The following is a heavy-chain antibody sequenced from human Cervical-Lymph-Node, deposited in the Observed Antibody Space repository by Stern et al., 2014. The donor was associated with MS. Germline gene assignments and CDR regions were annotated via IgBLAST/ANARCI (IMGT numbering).Heavy chain of an antibody. V-gene: IGHV4-39*01. CDR1: GGSISSSSYY. D-gene: IGHD4-17*01. Sequence: QLQLQESGPGLVKPSETLSLTCTVSGGSISSSSYYWGWIRQPPGKGLEWIGSIYYSGSTYYNPSLKSRVTISVDTSKNQFSLKLSYVTAADTAVYYCARQNLNTVTHGCFDYWGQGTLVTVSS. J-gene: IGHJ4*02. CDR2: IYYSGST. CDR3: ARQNLNTVTHGCFDY.